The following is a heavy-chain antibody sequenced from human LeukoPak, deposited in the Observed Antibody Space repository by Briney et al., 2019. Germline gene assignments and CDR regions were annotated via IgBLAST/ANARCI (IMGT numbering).Heavy chain of an antibody. V-gene: IGHV5-51*01. CDR1: RRSSTIDG. D-gene: IGHD3-3*01. CDR2: IYPGDSET. J-gene: IGHJ4*02. CDR3: ARYYEVSISSEVGFYY. Sequence: GESLQIYCQGYRRSSTIDGIACVRQMPGKGLEWMGIIYPGDSETRYSPSFQGRVTMSADKSVSTAYLQWRSLKASDTAIYYCARYYEVSISSEVGFYYWGQGTLVTVSS.